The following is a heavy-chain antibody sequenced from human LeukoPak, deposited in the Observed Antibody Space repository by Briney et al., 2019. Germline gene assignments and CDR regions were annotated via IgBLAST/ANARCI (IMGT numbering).Heavy chain of an antibody. J-gene: IGHJ4*02. CDR2: IIPIFGTA. CDR3: ARDGLNYVSGSFPYY. D-gene: IGHD3-10*01. V-gene: IGHV1-69*13. CDR1: GGTFSSYA. Sequence: SVKVSCKASGGTFSSYAISWVRQAPGQGLEWMGGIIPIFGTANYAQKFQGRVTITADESTSTAYMELSSLRSEDTAVYYCARDGLNYVSGSFPYYWGQGTLVTVSS.